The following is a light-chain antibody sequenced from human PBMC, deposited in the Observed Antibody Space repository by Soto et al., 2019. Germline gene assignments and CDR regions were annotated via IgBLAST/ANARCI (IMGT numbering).Light chain of an antibody. CDR3: QQYGSSPLT. J-gene: IGKJ4*01. CDR1: QSIRTN. CDR2: GAS. Sequence: EIVMTQSPATLSVSPGERATLSCRASQSIRTNLAWYQQKPGQPPRFLIYGASSRATGIPDRFSGSGSGTDFTLTISRLEPEDFAVYYCQQYGSSPLTFGGGTKVDIK. V-gene: IGKV3-20*01.